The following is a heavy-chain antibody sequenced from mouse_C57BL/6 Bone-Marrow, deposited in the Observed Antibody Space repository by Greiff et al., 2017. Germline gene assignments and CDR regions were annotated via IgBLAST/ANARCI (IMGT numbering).Heavy chain of an antibody. CDR3: AIAYYSNSYYAMDY. D-gene: IGHD2-5*01. CDR1: GYTFTSYW. CDR2: IYPNSGST. Sequence: VQLQQPGAELVKPGASVKLSCKASGYTFTSYWMHWVKQRPGQGLEWIGMIYPNSGSTNYNEKFKSKATLTVDKSSSTAYMQLSSLTSEDSAVYYCAIAYYSNSYYAMDYWGQGTSVTVSS. V-gene: IGHV1-64*01. J-gene: IGHJ4*01.